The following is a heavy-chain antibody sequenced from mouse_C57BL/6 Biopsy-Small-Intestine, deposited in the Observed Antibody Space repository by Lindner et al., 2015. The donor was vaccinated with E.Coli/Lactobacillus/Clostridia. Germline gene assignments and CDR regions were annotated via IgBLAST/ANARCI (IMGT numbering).Heavy chain of an antibody. CDR3: AVFITTVGY. Sequence: VQLQESGAELMKPGASVKLSCKATGYKITGSWIEWVKQRPGHGLEWIGEILPGSGSTNYNEKFKGKATITADTSSNTVYLQLSSLTSEDTAVYYCAVFITTVGYWGQGTTLTVSS. CDR1: GYKITGSW. V-gene: IGHV1-9*01. D-gene: IGHD1-1*01. J-gene: IGHJ2*01. CDR2: ILPGSGST.